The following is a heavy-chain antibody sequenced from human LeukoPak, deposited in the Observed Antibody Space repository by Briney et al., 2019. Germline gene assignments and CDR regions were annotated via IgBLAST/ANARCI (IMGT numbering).Heavy chain of an antibody. D-gene: IGHD3-10*01. V-gene: IGHV3-15*01. CDR2: IKSRADGETT. Sequence: GGSLRLSCAASGFTFSTYWMSWVRQAPGKGLEWVGRIKSRADGETTDFAAPVKGRFTISRDDSKTTLYLQMHSLKTEDTAVYYCTTDLGITMIRGVIVSWGQGTLVTVSS. CDR1: GFTFSTYW. CDR3: TTDLGITMIRGVIVS. J-gene: IGHJ4*02.